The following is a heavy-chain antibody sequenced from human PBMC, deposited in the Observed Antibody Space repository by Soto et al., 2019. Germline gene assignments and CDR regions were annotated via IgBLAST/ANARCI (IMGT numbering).Heavy chain of an antibody. CDR2: ISGTGDYI. CDR1: GLAFSKYN. D-gene: IGHD5-18*01. V-gene: IGHV3-21*01. J-gene: IGHJ4*02. Sequence: GSLIRAGAASGLAFSKYNMNWVRQAPGKGLEWVSAISGTGDYIYYGDSVRGRFTVSRDNAKNSLYLLMDSLRAEDTAVYYCERDTGVQLWNYYLDFWGQGTLVTV. CDR3: ERDTGVQLWNYYLDF.